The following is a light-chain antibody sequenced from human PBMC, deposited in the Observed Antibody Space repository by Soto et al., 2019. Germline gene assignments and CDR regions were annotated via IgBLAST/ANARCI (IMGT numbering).Light chain of an antibody. Sequence: QSALTQPASVSGSPGQSITISCTGTSSDVGGYNYVSWYQQHPGKAPKLMMYDVNNRPSGVSNRVSGSKSGNTASLTISGLQAEDEADYYCSSYTSSSTPHVVFGGGTKLTV. CDR2: DVN. CDR3: SSYTSSSTPHVV. J-gene: IGLJ2*01. V-gene: IGLV2-14*01. CDR1: SSDVGGYNY.